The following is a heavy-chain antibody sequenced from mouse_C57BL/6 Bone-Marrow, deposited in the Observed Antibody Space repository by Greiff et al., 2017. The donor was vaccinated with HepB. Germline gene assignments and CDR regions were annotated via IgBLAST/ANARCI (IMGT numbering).Heavy chain of an antibody. V-gene: IGHV5-17*01. CDR3: ARPMIRAWFAY. D-gene: IGHD2-4*01. Sequence: EVMLVESGGGLVKPGGSLKLSCAASGFTFSDYGMHWVRQAPEKGLEWVAYISSGSSTIYYADTVKGRFTISRDNAKNTLFLQMTSLRSEDTAMYYCARPMIRAWFAYWGPGTLVTVSA. J-gene: IGHJ3*01. CDR2: ISSGSSTI. CDR1: GFTFSDYG.